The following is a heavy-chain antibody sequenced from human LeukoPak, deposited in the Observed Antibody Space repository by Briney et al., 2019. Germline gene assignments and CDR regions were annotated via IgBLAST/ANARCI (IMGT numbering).Heavy chain of an antibody. CDR2: ISWNSGSI. V-gene: IGHV3-9*01. CDR1: GFTFDDYA. J-gene: IGHJ6*02. Sequence: GRSLRLSCAASGFTFDDYAMHWVRQAPGKGLEWVSGISWNSGSIGYADSVKGRFTISRDNAKNSLYLQMNSLRAEDTALYYCAKDAQAAPYGMDVWGQGTTVTVSS. CDR3: AKDAQAAPYGMDV.